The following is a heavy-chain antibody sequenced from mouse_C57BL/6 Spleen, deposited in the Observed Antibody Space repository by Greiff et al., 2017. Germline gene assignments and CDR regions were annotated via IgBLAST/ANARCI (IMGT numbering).Heavy chain of an antibody. D-gene: IGHD1-1*01. CDR3: ARSAITTVVRYFDV. Sequence: VQLQQPGAELVKPGASVKLSCKASGYTFTSYWMQWVKQRPGQGLEWIGEIDPSDSYTNYNQKFKGKATLTVDPSSSTAYMQLSRLTSEDAAVYYCARSAITTVVRYFDVWGTGTTVTVSS. CDR1: GYTFTSYW. J-gene: IGHJ1*03. CDR2: IDPSDSYT. V-gene: IGHV1-50*01.